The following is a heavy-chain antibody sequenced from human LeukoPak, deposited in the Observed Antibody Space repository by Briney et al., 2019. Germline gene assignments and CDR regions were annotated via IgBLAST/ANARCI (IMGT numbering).Heavy chain of an antibody. J-gene: IGHJ5*02. CDR3: ARDYYGSGSPPSGYNWFDP. CDR1: GVSISSSTYY. D-gene: IGHD3-10*01. V-gene: IGHV4-61*02. Sequence: PSETLSLTCTVSGVSISSSTYYWGWIRQPAGKGLEWIGRIYTSGSTNYNPSLKSRVTISVDTSKNQFSLKLSSVTAADTAVYYCARDYYGSGSPPSGYNWFDPWGQGTLLTVSS. CDR2: IYTSGST.